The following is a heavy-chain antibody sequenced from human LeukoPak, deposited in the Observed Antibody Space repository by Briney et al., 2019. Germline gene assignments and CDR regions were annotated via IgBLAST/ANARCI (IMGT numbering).Heavy chain of an antibody. V-gene: IGHV3-20*04. CDR1: GFTFDDYG. D-gene: IGHD1-7*01. CDR2: INWNGGST. CDR3: ARALKYNWNYGFDY. Sequence: GGSLRLSCAASGFTFDDYGMSWVRQAPGKGLKWVSGINWNGGSTGYADSVEGRFTISRDNAKNSLYLQMNSLRAEDTALYYCARALKYNWNYGFDYWGQGTLVTVSS. J-gene: IGHJ4*02.